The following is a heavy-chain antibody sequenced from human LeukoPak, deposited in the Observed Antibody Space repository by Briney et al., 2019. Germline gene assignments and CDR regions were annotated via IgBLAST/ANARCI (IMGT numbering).Heavy chain of an antibody. CDR2: IDWDDDK. Sequence: ESGTTLVKPTQTLTLTCTFSGFSLSTSGLVVGWIRQPPGKALEWLALIDWDDDKRYSPSLKSRLTITKDTSKNQVVLTMTNMDPVDTATYYCAHRRAVSGFLEWLFDAFDIWGQGTMVTVSS. CDR1: GFSLSTSGLV. D-gene: IGHD3-3*01. CDR3: AHRRAVSGFLEWLFDAFDI. V-gene: IGHV2-5*02. J-gene: IGHJ3*02.